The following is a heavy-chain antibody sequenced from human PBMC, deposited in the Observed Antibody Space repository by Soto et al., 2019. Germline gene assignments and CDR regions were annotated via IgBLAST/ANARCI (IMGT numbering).Heavy chain of an antibody. J-gene: IGHJ3*01. D-gene: IGHD2-21*02. V-gene: IGHV3-23*01. CDR1: GFTFSNYA. CDR3: AKKGLGSLATYCNYGDCHYAFDL. Sequence: EVQLLESGGGLVQPGGSLRLSCAASGFTFSNYAMSWVRQAPGKGLEWVSTVSGGGDGTYYADSLKGRFTISRDNPRNTVYLQMNRLRAEDTAVYYCAKKGLGSLATYCNYGDCHYAFDLWGQGTIVTVSS. CDR2: VSGGGDGT.